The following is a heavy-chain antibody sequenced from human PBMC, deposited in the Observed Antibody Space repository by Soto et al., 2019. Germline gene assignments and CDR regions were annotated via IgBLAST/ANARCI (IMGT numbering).Heavy chain of an antibody. Sequence: QVQLVQSGAEVKKPGASVKVSCKASGYTFTGYYMHWVRQAPGQGLEWMGWINPNSGGTNYAQKFQGRVTMTRDTSISTASMELSRLRSDDTAVYYCARGRDIVVVPAAIGGDDYWGQGTLVTVSS. CDR3: ARGRDIVVVPAAIGGDDY. CDR1: GYTFTGYY. J-gene: IGHJ4*02. V-gene: IGHV1-2*02. D-gene: IGHD2-2*02. CDR2: INPNSGGT.